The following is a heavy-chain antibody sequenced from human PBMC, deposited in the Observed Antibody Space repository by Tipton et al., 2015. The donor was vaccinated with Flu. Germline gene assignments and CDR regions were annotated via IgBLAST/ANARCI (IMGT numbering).Heavy chain of an antibody. V-gene: IGHV4-39*07. CDR3: SSYYIRAFDI. D-gene: IGHD3-10*01. CDR2: MYHTGGT. CDR1: GATLSSTSYF. Sequence: TLSLTCTVSGATLSSTSYFWGWIRQPPGKGLEWIGTMYHTGGTYFNPSLRSRVTMSLDASKSHFSLKLSSVTAADTAMYYCSSYYIRAFDIWGQGTMVTVSS. J-gene: IGHJ3*02.